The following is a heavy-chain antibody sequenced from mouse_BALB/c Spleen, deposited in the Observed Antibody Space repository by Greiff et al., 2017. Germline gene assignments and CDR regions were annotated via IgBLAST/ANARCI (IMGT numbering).Heavy chain of an antibody. Sequence: EVQRVESGGGLVKPGGSLKLSCAASGFTFSDYYMYWVRQTPEKRLEWVATISDGGSYTYYPDSVKGRFTISRDNAKNNLYLQMSSLKSEDTAMYYCARVNYGNYDAMDYWGQGTSVTVSS. CDR2: ISDGGSYT. CDR1: GFTFSDYY. V-gene: IGHV5-4*02. J-gene: IGHJ4*01. D-gene: IGHD2-1*01. CDR3: ARVNYGNYDAMDY.